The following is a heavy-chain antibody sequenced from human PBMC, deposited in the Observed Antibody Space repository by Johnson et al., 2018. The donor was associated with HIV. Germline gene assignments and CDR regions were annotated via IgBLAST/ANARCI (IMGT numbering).Heavy chain of an antibody. CDR2: FIEMIRVTT. J-gene: IGHJ3*02. V-gene: IGHV3-66*02. D-gene: IGHD3-16*02. CDR3: ATELSLLRDAFDI. Sequence: VQLVESGGGLVLPGGSLRLSCAASGFTVNTNYMTWVRQAPGRDWTESRLFIEMIRVTTYCAESVKGLFIISRDNFKNRLYLQMDSLRAEDTAVYYCATELSLLRDAFDIWGQGTMVTVSS. CDR1: GFTVNTNY.